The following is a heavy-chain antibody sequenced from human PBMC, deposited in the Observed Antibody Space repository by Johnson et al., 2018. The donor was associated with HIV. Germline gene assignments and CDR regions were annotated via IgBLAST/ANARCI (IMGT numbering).Heavy chain of an antibody. J-gene: IGHJ3*01. V-gene: IGHV3-30*02. CDR2: IRYDGSNK. Sequence: QVQLVESGGGVVQPGGSLRLSCAASGFTFSSYGMHWVRQAPGKGLEWVAFIRYDGSNKYYADSVKGRFTISRDNSKNTLYLQMNSLRAEDTAVYYCAKDVREYCSSISCFDSFDVWGQGTMVTVSS. D-gene: IGHD2-2*01. CDR1: GFTFSSYG. CDR3: AKDVREYCSSISCFDSFDV.